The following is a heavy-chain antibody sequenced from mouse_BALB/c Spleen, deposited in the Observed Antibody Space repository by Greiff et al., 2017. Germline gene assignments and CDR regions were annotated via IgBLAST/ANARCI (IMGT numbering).Heavy chain of an antibody. J-gene: IGHJ4*01. CDR2: IDPANGNT. V-gene: IGHV14-3*02. CDR3: ARGTATGAMDY. CDR1: GFNIKDTY. D-gene: IGHD1-2*01. Sequence: VHVKQSGAELVKPGASVKLSCTASGFNIKDTYMHWVKQRPEQGLEWIGRIDPANGNTKYDPKFQGKATITADTSSNTAYLQLSSLTSEDTAVYYCARGTATGAMDYWGQGTSVTVSS.